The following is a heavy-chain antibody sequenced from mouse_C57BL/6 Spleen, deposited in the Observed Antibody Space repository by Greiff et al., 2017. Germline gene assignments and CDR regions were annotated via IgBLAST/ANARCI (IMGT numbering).Heavy chain of an antibody. J-gene: IGHJ2*01. Sequence: EVQLVESGGGLVKPGGSLKLSCAASGFTFSDYGMHWVRQAPEKGLEWVAYISSGSSTIYYAAPVKGRFTISRDNAKNTLFLQMTMLRSEDTAMYYCARDCYYYVDYWGQGTTLTVSS. D-gene: IGHD2-3*01. CDR1: GFTFSDYG. V-gene: IGHV5-17*01. CDR2: ISSGSSTI. CDR3: ARDCYYYVDY.